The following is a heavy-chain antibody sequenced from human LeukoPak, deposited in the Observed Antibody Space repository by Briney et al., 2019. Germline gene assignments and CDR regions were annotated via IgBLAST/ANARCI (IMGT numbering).Heavy chain of an antibody. CDR3: ARANYDFWSGYYTGEDAFDI. CDR1: GFTFSSFW. CDR2: IRSDGSTT. Sequence: PGGSLRLSCAASGFTFSSFWMHWVRQAPGKGLVWVSHIRSDGSTTNYADSVKGRFTISRDNAKNTLYLQMNSLRAEDTAVYYCARANYDFWSGYYTGEDAFDIWGQGTMVTVSS. D-gene: IGHD3-3*01. V-gene: IGHV3-74*01. J-gene: IGHJ3*02.